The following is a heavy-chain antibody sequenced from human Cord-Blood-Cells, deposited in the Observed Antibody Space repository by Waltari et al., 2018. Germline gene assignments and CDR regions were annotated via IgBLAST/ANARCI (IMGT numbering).Heavy chain of an antibody. CDR2: INHSGST. CDR3: ARGGCSSTSCYYFDY. V-gene: IGHV4-34*01. CDR1: GGSFSGYY. D-gene: IGHD2-2*01. J-gene: IGHJ4*02. Sequence: QVQLQQWGAGLLKPSETLSLTCAVYGGSFSGYYWSWIRQPPGKGLEWIGEINHSGSTNYTPSLKSRVTISVDTSKNQVSLKLSSVTAADTAVYYCARGGCSSTSCYYFDYWGQGTLVTVSS.